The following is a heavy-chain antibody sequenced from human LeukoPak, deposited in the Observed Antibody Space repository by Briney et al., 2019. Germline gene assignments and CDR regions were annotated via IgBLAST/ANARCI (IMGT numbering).Heavy chain of an antibody. V-gene: IGHV3-30-3*01. CDR1: GFTFSTNS. CDR3: ARGDRGTAAGNNWFNP. Sequence: GGSLRLSCAASGFTFSTNSMSWVRQTPGKGLEWVAVISYDGNEKYQVDSVKGRFTISRDNSKNTLYLQMNSLRVEDTAVYYCARGDRGTAAGNNWFNPWGQGTLATVSS. D-gene: IGHD6-13*01. J-gene: IGHJ5*02. CDR2: ISYDGNEK.